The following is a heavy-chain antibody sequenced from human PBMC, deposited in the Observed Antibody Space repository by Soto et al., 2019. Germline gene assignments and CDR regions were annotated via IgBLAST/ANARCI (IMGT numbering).Heavy chain of an antibody. D-gene: IGHD4-17*01. CDR3: ARDSWTDYDYYFDY. CDR1: GFTFSSYW. V-gene: IGHV3-7*01. CDR2: IKQDGSEK. J-gene: IGHJ4*02. Sequence: GGSLRLSCAASGFTFSSYWMSWVRQAPGKGLEWVANIKQDGSEKYYVDSVKGRFTISRDNAKNSLYLQMNSLRAEDTAVYYCARDSWTDYDYYFDYWGQGTLVTVSS.